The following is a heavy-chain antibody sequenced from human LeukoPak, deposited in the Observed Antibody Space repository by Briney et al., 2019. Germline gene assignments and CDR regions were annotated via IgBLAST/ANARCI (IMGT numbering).Heavy chain of an antibody. CDR2: IYYSGST. J-gene: IGHJ5*02. D-gene: IGHD6-13*01. V-gene: IGHV4-39*07. CDR1: GGSISSSSYY. CDR3: ARDGEVLSSSWFWFDP. Sequence: SETLSLTCTVSGGSISSSSYYWGWIRQPPGKGLEWIGGIYYSGSTYYNPSLKSRVTISVDTSKNQFSLKLSSVTAADTAVYYCARDGEVLSSSWFWFDPWGQGTLVTVSS.